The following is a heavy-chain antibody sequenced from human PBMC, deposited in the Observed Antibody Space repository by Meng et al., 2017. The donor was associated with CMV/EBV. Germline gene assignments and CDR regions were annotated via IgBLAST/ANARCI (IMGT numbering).Heavy chain of an antibody. V-gene: IGHV1-2*02. D-gene: IGHD6-19*01. J-gene: IGHJ4*02. Sequence: VQRGRAGAEIKKPGASVTVSCTTSGFTFSDYYIHWVRQAPGQGLEWMGWVNSNNDATNYARKFQGRVSMTRDTSISTAHMELSRLMSDDTAVYYCVRSSGWSLFDYWGQGTLVTVSS. CDR2: VNSNNDAT. CDR3: VRSSGWSLFDY. CDR1: GFTFSDYY.